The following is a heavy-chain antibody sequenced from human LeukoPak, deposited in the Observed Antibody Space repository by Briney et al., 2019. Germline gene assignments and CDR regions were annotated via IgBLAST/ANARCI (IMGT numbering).Heavy chain of an antibody. D-gene: IGHD1-1*01. V-gene: IGHV4-59*01. CDR1: GVSITSNY. CDR3: AAQLID. Sequence: SQTLSLTCTVSGVSITSNYWTWLRHPPRKGLEWLGYIYSSGSTNYNSSLKSRVTISIDTSKNQFSLKLTSVTAADTAVYYCAAQLIDWGEGSLVTVSS. CDR2: IYSSGST. J-gene: IGHJ4*02.